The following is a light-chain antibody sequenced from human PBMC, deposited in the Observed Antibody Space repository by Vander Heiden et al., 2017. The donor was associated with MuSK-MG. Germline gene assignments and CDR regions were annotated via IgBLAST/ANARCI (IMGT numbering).Light chain of an antibody. J-gene: IGKJ1*01. V-gene: IGKV1-17*01. CDR1: QGIRND. Sequence: DIQRTQSPSSLSASVGERVTITCRASQGIRNDLGWYQQKPGKAPKRLFYRPSSLQSGVPSRFSGSGSGTEFTLSLISLQPEDFATYYCLHQNTYPRPFGQGTSVEVK. CDR3: LHQNTYPRP. CDR2: RPS.